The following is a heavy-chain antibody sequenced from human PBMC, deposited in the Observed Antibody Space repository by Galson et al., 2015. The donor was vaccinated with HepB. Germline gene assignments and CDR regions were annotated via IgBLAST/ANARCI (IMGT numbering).Heavy chain of an antibody. V-gene: IGHV1-69*06. CDR3: AREAGYYYGSGSYFVYYFDY. Sequence: SVKVSCKASGGTFSSYAISWVRQAPGQGLEWMGGIIPIFGTANYAQKFQGRVTITADKSTSTAYMELSSLRSEDTAVYYCAREAGYYYGSGSYFVYYFDYWGQGTLVTVSS. CDR2: IIPIFGTA. CDR1: GGTFSSYA. D-gene: IGHD3-10*01. J-gene: IGHJ4*02.